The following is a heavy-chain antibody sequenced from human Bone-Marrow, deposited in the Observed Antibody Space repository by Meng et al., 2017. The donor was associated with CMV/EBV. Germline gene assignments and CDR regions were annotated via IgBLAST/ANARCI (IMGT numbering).Heavy chain of an antibody. CDR3: ARVSIPTTVGAYNYYYYYGMDV. CDR1: GFTFSSYA. Sequence: GESLKISCAASGFTFSSYAMHWVRQAPGKGLEWVAVISYDGSNKYYADSVKGRFTISRDNSKNTLYLQMNRLRAEDTAVYYCARVSIPTTVGAYNYYYYYGMDVWGQGTTVTVSS. V-gene: IGHV3-30*01. D-gene: IGHD1-26*01. CDR2: ISYDGSNK. J-gene: IGHJ6*02.